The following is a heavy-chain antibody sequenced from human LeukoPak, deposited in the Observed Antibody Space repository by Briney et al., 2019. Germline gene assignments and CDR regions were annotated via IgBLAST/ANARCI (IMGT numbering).Heavy chain of an antibody. CDR2: IYYSGST. Sequence: SETLSLTCTVSGGSISSYYWSWIRQPPGKGLGWIGYIYYSGSTNYNPSLKSRVTISVDTSKNQFSLKLSSVTAADTAVYYCARGGKYYGDYWYFDLWGRGTLVTVSS. J-gene: IGHJ2*01. V-gene: IGHV4-59*01. D-gene: IGHD4-17*01. CDR1: GGSISSYY. CDR3: ARGGKYYGDYWYFDL.